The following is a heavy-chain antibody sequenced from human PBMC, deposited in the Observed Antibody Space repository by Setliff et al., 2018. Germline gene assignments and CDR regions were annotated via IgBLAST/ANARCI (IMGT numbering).Heavy chain of an antibody. CDR2: IKQDGSDK. V-gene: IGHV3-7*01. J-gene: IGHJ4*02. D-gene: IGHD2-15*01. Sequence: GGSLRLSCAASGFIFSTYWMSWVRQAPGKGLEWVANIKQDGSDKYYVDSVKGRFIVSRDNSKNTLYLQMNSLRPEDTAVYYCARTCSGSGCYAGLESWGQGTPVTVSS. CDR1: GFIFSTYW. CDR3: ARTCSGSGCYAGLES.